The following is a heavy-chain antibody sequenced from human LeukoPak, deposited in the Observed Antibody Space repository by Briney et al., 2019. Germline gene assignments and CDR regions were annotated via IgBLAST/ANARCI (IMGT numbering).Heavy chain of an antibody. CDR1: GFTFSSYA. V-gene: IGHV3-23*01. D-gene: IGHD5-24*01. Sequence: GGSLRLSCAASGFTFSSYAMSWVRQSPGKGLEWVSTIGGSDDSTYYADSVKGRFTISRDNSKNTLYLQMNSQRAEDTAVYYCARDSGGDGYRDAFDIWGQGTMVTVSS. J-gene: IGHJ3*02. CDR3: ARDSGGDGYRDAFDI. CDR2: IGGSDDST.